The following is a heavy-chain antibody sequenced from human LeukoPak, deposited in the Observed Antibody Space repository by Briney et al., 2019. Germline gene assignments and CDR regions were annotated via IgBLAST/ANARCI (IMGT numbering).Heavy chain of an antibody. CDR2: ISSSSSYI. Sequence: GGSLRLSCAASGFTFSSYSMDWVRQAPGKGLEWVSSISSSSSYIYYADSVKGRFTISRDNAKNSLYLQMNSLSTEDTALYYCARDGGSLNAFDIWGQGTMVTVSS. CDR1: GFTFSSYS. D-gene: IGHD3-16*02. CDR3: ARDGGSLNAFDI. V-gene: IGHV3-21*01. J-gene: IGHJ3*02.